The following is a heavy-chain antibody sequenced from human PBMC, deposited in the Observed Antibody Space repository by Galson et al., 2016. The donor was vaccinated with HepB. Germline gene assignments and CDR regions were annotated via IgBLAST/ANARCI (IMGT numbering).Heavy chain of an antibody. CDR3: SRDRLRLDCSGGSCYSFPAYGMDV. D-gene: IGHD2-15*01. CDR2: ISGSSRYI. V-gene: IGHV3-21*01. Sequence: SLRLSCAASGFNFSRYNMNWVRQAPGKGLEWVSSISGSSRYIYFADSLKGRFTISRDNAKNSLYLQMNSLRAEDTAVYYCSRDRLRLDCSGGSCYSFPAYGMDVWGQGTTVTVSS. J-gene: IGHJ6*02. CDR1: GFNFSRYN.